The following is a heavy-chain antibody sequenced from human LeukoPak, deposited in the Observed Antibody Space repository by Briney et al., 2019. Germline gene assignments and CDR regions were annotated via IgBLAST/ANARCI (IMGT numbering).Heavy chain of an antibody. CDR1: GFTFSDYY. D-gene: IGHD1-1*01. V-gene: IGHV3-11*05. J-gene: IGHJ4*02. Sequence: GGSLRLSCAASGFTFSDYYMSWIRQAPGEGLEWVSDISSSSRYANYADSVKGRFTISRDNAKKSLYLQMKSLRAEDTAVYYCTRDKQQLDDYWGQGTLVTVSS. CDR2: ISSSSRYA. CDR3: TRDKQQLDDY.